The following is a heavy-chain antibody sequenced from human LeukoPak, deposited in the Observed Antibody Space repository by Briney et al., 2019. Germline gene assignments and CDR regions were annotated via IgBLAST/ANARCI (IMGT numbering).Heavy chain of an antibody. CDR2: IYTCGST. V-gene: IGHV4-4*07. CDR1: GGSISSYY. CDR3: ARERLLGFNNWFDP. J-gene: IGHJ5*02. Sequence: PSETLSLTCTVSGGSISSYYWSWIRQPAGKGLEWIGRIYTCGSTNYNPSLKSRVTMSVDTSKNQFSLKLSSVTAADTAVYYCARERLLGFNNWFDPWGQGTLVTVSS. D-gene: IGHD2-15*01.